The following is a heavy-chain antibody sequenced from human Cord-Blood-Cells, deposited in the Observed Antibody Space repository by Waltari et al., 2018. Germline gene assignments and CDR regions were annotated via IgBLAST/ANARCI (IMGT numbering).Heavy chain of an antibody. J-gene: IGHJ4*02. CDR2: IIPIFGKG. CDR1: GGTFSSYA. Sequence: QVQLVQSGAEVKKPGSSVKVSCKASGGTFSSYAISWVRQAPGQGLEWMGGIIPIFGKGNYAQKFQGRVTITADESTSTAYMELGSLRSEDTAVYYCASRSGYSSSWNYFDYWGQGTLVTVSS. CDR3: ASRSGYSSSWNYFDY. V-gene: IGHV1-69*01. D-gene: IGHD6-13*01.